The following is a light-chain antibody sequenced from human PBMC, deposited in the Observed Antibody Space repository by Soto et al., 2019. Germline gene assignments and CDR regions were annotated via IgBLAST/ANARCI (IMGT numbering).Light chain of an antibody. J-gene: IGKJ5*01. V-gene: IGKV3D-11*01. CDR1: QGIGST. CDR2: DAS. Sequence: VLTQSPASLSVSPGERVTLSCRASQGIGSTLAWYQQKPGQTPRLLIYDASNRATGIPARFSGSGSGTDFTLTISSLEPEDFALYYCQQRSNWPITFGQGTRLEIK. CDR3: QQRSNWPIT.